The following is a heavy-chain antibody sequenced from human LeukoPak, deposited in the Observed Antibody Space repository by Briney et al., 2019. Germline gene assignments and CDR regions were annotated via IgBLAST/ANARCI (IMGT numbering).Heavy chain of an antibody. CDR3: VGDQVDNVGWLT. V-gene: IGHV3-64D*06. CDR1: GFIFSTYT. CDR2: INGDGRTT. J-gene: IGHJ5*02. Sequence: SLRLSXSASGFIFSTYTMYWVRQAPGKGLEFVSVINGDGRTTYYADSVKGRFTISRDNSKNTLYLQMNSLRAEDTAVYYCVGDQVDNVGWLTWGQGTRVTVSS. D-gene: IGHD5-12*01.